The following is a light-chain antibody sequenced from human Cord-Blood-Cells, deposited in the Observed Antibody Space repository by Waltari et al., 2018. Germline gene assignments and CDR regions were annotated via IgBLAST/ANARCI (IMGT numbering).Light chain of an antibody. J-gene: IGLJ2*01. CDR2: DVS. CDR3: SSYTSSSTLV. V-gene: IGLV2-14*01. Sequence: QSALTQPASVSGSPGQSITISCTGTSSDVGGYNYVSWYQKPPGKAPKRMIYDVSKRPSGVSNRFSGSKSGNTASLTISGLQAEDEADYYCSSYTSSSTLVFGGGTKLTVL. CDR1: SSDVGGYNY.